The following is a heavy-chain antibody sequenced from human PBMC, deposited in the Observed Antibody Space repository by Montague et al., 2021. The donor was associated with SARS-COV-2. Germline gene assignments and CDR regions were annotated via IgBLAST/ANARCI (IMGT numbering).Heavy chain of an antibody. Sequence: SETLSLTCTVSGGSISSGGYYWSWIRQHPGKGLEWIGYIYYSGSTYYNPSLKSRVTISVDTSKNQFSLKLSSVTAADTAVYYCARGGSYSSGWYGVDYYYGMDVWGQGTTVTVSS. V-gene: IGHV4-31*03. J-gene: IGHJ6*02. CDR1: GGSISSGGYY. D-gene: IGHD6-19*01. CDR3: ARGGSYSSGWYGVDYYYGMDV. CDR2: IYYSGST.